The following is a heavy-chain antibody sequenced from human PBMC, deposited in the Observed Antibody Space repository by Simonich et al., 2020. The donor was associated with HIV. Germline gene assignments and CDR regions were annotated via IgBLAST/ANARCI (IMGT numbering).Heavy chain of an antibody. Sequence: EVQLVESGGGLVQPGGSLRLSCAASGCTFSSNWMNWVGRAPGRGREGVANINQDGCDKRYVDSVKGRFTISRDNAQSSLYLQMNSLRAEDTAVYYCARARAALDMIFDYWGQGTLVTVSS. CDR3: ARARAALDMIFDY. D-gene: IGHD3-16*01. CDR2: INQDGCDK. V-gene: IGHV3-7*01. CDR1: GCTFSSNW. J-gene: IGHJ4*02.